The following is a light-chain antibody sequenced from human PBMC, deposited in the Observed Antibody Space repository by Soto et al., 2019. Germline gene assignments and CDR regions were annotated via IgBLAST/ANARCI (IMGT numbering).Light chain of an antibody. Sequence: DIVMTQSPLSLPVTPGEPASISCRSSQSLLHSNGYKYLDWYLQKPGQSPQLLIYLGSNRASGVPDRFSGSGSGTDFTLEISRVEAEDVGGYYCMQSLQTPLTFGGGTKVEIK. CDR2: LGS. J-gene: IGKJ4*01. CDR3: MQSLQTPLT. CDR1: QSLLHSNGYKY. V-gene: IGKV2-28*01.